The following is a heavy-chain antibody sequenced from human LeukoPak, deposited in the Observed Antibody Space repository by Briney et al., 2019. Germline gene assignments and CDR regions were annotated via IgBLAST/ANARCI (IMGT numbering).Heavy chain of an antibody. D-gene: IGHD3-10*01. V-gene: IGHV1-24*01. J-gene: IGHJ3*02. CDR1: GYTLTELS. CDR2: FDPEDGET. Sequence: ASVKVSCKVSGYTLTELSMHWVRQAPGKGLEWMGGFDPEDGETIYAQKFQGRVTMTEDTSTDTAYMELSSLRSEDTAVYYCARDFGSGSYLDDAFDIWGQGTMVTVSS. CDR3: ARDFGSGSYLDDAFDI.